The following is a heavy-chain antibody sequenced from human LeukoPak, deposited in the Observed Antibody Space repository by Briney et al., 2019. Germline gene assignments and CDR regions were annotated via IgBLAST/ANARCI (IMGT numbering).Heavy chain of an antibody. Sequence: SETLSLTCTVSGGSISSSSYYWGWIRQPPGKGLEWIGGIYYSGSTYYNRSLKSRVTISVDTSKNQFSLKLSSVTAADTAVYYCARDLRGGAGDYWGQGTLVTVSS. CDR3: ARDLRGGAGDY. V-gene: IGHV4-39*07. D-gene: IGHD3-16*01. CDR2: IYYSGST. CDR1: GGSISSSSYY. J-gene: IGHJ4*02.